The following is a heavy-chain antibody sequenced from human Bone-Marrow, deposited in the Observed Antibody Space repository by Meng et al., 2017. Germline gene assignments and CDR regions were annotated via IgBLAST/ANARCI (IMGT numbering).Heavy chain of an antibody. V-gene: IGHV3-9*01. Sequence: SLKISCEGSGFIFDNYAMHWVRQVPGKGLEWVSGVSWNSGTLGYADSVKGRFTISRDNAKNSLYLQMNSLRAEDTAVYYCATWGGYFMRGPDYWGQGTLVTVSS. D-gene: IGHD3-3*01. CDR1: GFIFDNYA. J-gene: IGHJ4*02. CDR2: VSWNSGTL. CDR3: ATWGGYFMRGPDY.